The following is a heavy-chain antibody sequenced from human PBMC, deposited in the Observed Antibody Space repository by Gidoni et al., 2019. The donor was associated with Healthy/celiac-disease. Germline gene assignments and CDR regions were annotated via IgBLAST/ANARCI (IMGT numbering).Heavy chain of an antibody. V-gene: IGHV3-30-3*01. CDR1: GFTFRSYA. D-gene: IGHD4-17*01. CDR3: ARGTVTTDYYYYYGMDV. Sequence: QVQLVECGGGVVQPGRSLRISCAASGFTFRSYAMHWVRQAPGKGLEWVAVISYDGSNKYYADSVKGRFTISRDNSKNTLYLQMNSLRAEDTAVYYCARGTVTTDYYYYYGMDVWDQGTTVTVSS. J-gene: IGHJ6*02. CDR2: ISYDGSNK.